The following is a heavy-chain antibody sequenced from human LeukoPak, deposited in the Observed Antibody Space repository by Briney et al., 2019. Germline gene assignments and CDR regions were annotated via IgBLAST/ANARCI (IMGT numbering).Heavy chain of an antibody. J-gene: IGHJ4*02. CDR3: ARVAAAGEQEFDY. CDR2: INPKSGDT. Sequence: ASVKVSCKASGYTFTGYYMHWVRQAPGQGLEWMGWINPKSGDTNYAQKFQGRVTMTRDTSISTAYMELSRLRSDDTAVYYCARVAAAGEQEFDYWGQGTLVTVSS. V-gene: IGHV1-2*02. CDR1: GYTFTGYY. D-gene: IGHD6-13*01.